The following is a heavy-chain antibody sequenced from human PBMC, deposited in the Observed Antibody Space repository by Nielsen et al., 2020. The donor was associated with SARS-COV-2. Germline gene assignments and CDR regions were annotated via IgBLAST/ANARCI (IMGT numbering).Heavy chain of an antibody. CDR3: AKDLGPDAGYTVFNDYFDN. J-gene: IGHJ4*02. Sequence: GALRLSCAASGFTFSFYDIHWVRQAPGEGLEWVAVMWADGATEHYAESVKGRFTVSRDASKNTVYLQMNSLRAADSAAYYCAKDLGPDAGYTVFNDYFDNWGQGTLVTVSS. V-gene: IGHV3-33*06. CDR2: MWADGATE. CDR1: GFTFSFYD. D-gene: IGHD5/OR15-5a*01.